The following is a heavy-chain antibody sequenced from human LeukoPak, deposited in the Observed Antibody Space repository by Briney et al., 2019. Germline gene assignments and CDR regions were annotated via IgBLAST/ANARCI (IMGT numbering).Heavy chain of an antibody. Sequence: PSETLSLTCAVYGGSFSGYYWSWIRQPPGKGLEWIGEINHSGSTNYNPSLKSRVTISVDTSKNQFSLKLSSVTAADTAVYYCARDRRYCSSTSCYSRVGYDYWGQGTLVTVSS. CDR1: GGSFSGYY. CDR2: INHSGST. V-gene: IGHV4-34*01. J-gene: IGHJ4*02. CDR3: ARDRRYCSSTSCYSRVGYDY. D-gene: IGHD2-2*02.